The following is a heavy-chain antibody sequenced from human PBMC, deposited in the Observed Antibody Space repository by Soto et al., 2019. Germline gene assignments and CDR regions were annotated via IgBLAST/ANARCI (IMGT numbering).Heavy chain of an antibody. CDR3: ARHGAVAGRERGY. CDR1: GYSFTSYW. CDR2: ISPGDSDT. J-gene: IGHJ4*02. D-gene: IGHD6-19*01. V-gene: IGHV5-51*01. Sequence: EVQLVQSGAEVKKPGESLKISCKGSGYSFTSYWIGWVRQMPRKGLEWMGIISPGDSDTRYSPSFQGQVTISADKSISTAYLQRSSLKASDTAMYYCARHGAVAGRERGYWGQGTLVTVSS.